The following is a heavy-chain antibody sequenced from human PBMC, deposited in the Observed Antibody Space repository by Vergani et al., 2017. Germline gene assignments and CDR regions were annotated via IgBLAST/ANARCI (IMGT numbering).Heavy chain of an antibody. CDR2: INPIDSKI. Sequence: EVMLVQSGAEVKKPGESLKISCKYSESSFISNEIAWVRQMSGKGLQWMGNINPIDSKIAYSPSFQGQVTISADKSISTAYLQWSSLKASDTAMYYCARPGRDLVGATGAVDYWGQGTLVTVSS. J-gene: IGHJ4*02. D-gene: IGHD1-26*01. V-gene: IGHV5-51*03. CDR3: ARPGRDLVGATGAVDY. CDR1: ESSFISNE.